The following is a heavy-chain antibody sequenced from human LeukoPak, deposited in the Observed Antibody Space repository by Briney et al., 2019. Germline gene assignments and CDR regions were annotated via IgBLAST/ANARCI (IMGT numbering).Heavy chain of an antibody. D-gene: IGHD3-3*01. V-gene: IGHV1-18*01. J-gene: IGHJ4*02. CDR1: GYTFTNYG. CDR2: ISAYNGNT. Sequence: GASVKVSCKTSGYTFTNYGISWVRQAPGQGLEWMGWISAYNGNTNYAQKLQGRVTMTTDTSTSTAYMELRSLRSDDTAVYYCARGTFLEWLSPFDYWGQGTLVTVSS. CDR3: ARGTFLEWLSPFDY.